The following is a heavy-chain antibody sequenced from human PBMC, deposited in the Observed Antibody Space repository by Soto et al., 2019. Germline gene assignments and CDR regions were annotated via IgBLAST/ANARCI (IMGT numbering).Heavy chain of an antibody. CDR2: ISYDGSNK. CDR1: GFTFSSYG. V-gene: IGHV3-30*18. D-gene: IGHD3-22*01. Sequence: GALRLSCAASGFTFSSYGMHWVRQAPGKGLEWVAVISYDGSNKYYADSVKGRFTISRDNSKNTLYLQMNSLRAEDTAVYYCAKERITMIVVVALDAFDIWGQGTMVTVSS. CDR3: AKERITMIVVVALDAFDI. J-gene: IGHJ3*02.